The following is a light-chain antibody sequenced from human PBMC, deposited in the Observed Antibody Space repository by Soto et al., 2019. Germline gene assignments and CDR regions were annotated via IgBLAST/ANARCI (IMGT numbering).Light chain of an antibody. Sequence: DIVLTQSPLSLPVTPGEPASISCRSSQSLLHSNGYTYLDWYLQQPGQSPQLLIYLVSNRASGVPDRCSGSGVGTDFTLKISRVEAEDVGVYYCMQALQARTFGQGTKLEIK. J-gene: IGKJ2*01. CDR1: QSLLHSNGYTY. CDR2: LVS. V-gene: IGKV2-28*01. CDR3: MQALQART.